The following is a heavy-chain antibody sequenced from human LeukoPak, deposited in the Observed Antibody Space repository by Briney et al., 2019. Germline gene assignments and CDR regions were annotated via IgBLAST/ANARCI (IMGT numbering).Heavy chain of an antibody. D-gene: IGHD3-22*01. CDR1: GFTFDDYA. J-gene: IGHJ5*02. CDR2: ISWNSGSI. CDR3: AKDRSAYYYDSSGYFNWFDP. Sequence: GGSLRLSCAASGFTFDDYAMHWVRQAPGKGLEWISGISWNSGSIGYADSVKGRFTISRDNAKNSLYLQMNSLRAEDTALYYCAKDRSAYYYDSSGYFNWFDPWGRGTLVTVSS. V-gene: IGHV3-9*01.